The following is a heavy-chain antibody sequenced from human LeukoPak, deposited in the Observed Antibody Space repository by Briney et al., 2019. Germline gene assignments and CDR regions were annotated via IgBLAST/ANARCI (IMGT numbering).Heavy chain of an antibody. Sequence: PGGSLRLSCEASGFPFRAYWMSWVRQAPGKGPEWVANISPDGSRTHFVDSVKGRFTISRDNARNSLYLQMTSVRVGDSAVYYCAKESSGADYYFDYWGQGTVVPASS. CDR2: ISPDGSRT. J-gene: IGHJ4*02. V-gene: IGHV3-7*01. CDR3: AKESSGADYYFDY. CDR1: GFPFRAYW. D-gene: IGHD3-22*01.